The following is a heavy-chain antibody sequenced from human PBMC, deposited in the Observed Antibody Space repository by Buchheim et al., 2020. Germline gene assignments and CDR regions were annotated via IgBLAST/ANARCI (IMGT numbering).Heavy chain of an antibody. CDR3: ASARTGWYPMGI. CDR1: GGSFSDYV. J-gene: IGHJ4*02. Sequence: QVQLQQWGAGLLKPSETLSLTCAVYGGSFSDYVWNWIRQPPGKGLEWIGEINHSGITKYNPSIKSRVTISVDTSKNQFSLKLTSVTAADTAVYHCASARTGWYPMGIWDQGTL. D-gene: IGHD6-19*01. V-gene: IGHV4-34*01. CDR2: INHSGIT.